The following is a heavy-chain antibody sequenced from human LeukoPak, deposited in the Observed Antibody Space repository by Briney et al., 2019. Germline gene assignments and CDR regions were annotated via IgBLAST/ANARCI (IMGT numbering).Heavy chain of an antibody. V-gene: IGHV4-59*01. CDR2: IYYSGST. Sequence: SETLSLTCTVSGGSISSYYWSWIRQPPGKGLEWIGYIYYSGSTNYNPSLKSRVTISVDTSKNQFPLKLSSVTAADTAVYYCAREEYDYFDYWGQGTLVTVSS. CDR1: GGSISSYY. D-gene: IGHD2/OR15-2a*01. CDR3: AREEYDYFDY. J-gene: IGHJ4*02.